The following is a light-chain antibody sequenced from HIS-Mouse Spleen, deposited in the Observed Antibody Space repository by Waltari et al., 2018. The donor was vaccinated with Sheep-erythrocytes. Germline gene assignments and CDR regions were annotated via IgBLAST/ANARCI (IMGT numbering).Light chain of an antibody. CDR3: YSTDSSGNGV. CDR1: ALPKKS. CDR2: EDS. V-gene: IGLV3-10*01. J-gene: IGLJ2*01. Sequence: SYELTQPPSVSVSPGQTARHSCSGDALPKKSAYWYQQKSGQAPVLVSYEDSKRPSGIPERFSGSSSGTMATLTISGAQVEDEADYYCYSTDSSGNGVFGGGTKLTVL.